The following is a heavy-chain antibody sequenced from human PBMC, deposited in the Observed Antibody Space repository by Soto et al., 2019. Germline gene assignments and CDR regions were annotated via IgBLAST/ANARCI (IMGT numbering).Heavy chain of an antibody. CDR3: ARAYGSGSYYYNWFDP. Sequence: QVQLVQSGAEVKKPGSSVKASCKASGGTFSSYAISWVRQAPGQGLEWMGGIIPIFGTANYAQKFQGRVTITADKSTSTAYMELSSLRSEDTAVYYCARAYGSGSYYYNWFDPWGQGTLVTVSS. J-gene: IGHJ5*02. D-gene: IGHD3-10*01. CDR2: IIPIFGTA. CDR1: GGTFSSYA. V-gene: IGHV1-69*06.